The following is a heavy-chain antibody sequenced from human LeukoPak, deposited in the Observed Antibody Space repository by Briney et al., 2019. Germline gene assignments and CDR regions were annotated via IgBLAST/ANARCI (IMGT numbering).Heavy chain of an antibody. CDR3: ARRGCSSTSCYWSYYYYGMDV. CDR2: ISSSSSTI. V-gene: IGHV3-48*01. J-gene: IGHJ6*02. Sequence: GGSLRLSCAASGFTFSSYSMNWVRQAPGKGLEWVSYISSSSSTIYYADSVKGRFTISRDNAKNSLYLQMNSLRAEDTAVYYCARRGCSSTSCYWSYYYYGMDVRGQGTTVTVSS. D-gene: IGHD2-2*01. CDR1: GFTFSSYS.